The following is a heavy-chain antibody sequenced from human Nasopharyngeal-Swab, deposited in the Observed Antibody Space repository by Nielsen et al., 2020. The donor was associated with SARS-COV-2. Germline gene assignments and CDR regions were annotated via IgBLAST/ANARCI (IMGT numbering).Heavy chain of an antibody. CDR2: IYPGDSDT. CDR3: ARSGTYYGMDV. J-gene: IGHJ6*02. CDR1: GYNFASYW. V-gene: IGHV5-51*01. D-gene: IGHD1-26*01. Sequence: GESLKISCKASGYNFASYWIGWVRQMPGRVLEWMVIIYPGDSDTRYSPSFQGQVTISVDKSINTAFLHSSSLKASDIATYYCARSGTYYGMDVWGQGTTVIVSS.